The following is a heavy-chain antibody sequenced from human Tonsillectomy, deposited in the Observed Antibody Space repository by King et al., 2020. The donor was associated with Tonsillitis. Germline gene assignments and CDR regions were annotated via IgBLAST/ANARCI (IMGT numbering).Heavy chain of an antibody. D-gene: IGHD1/OR15-1a*01. Sequence: QLVQSGAEVKKPGASVKVSCKASGYTFTNYGISWVRQAPGQGLEWMGWISAYNGNTNYAQKLQGRVTMTTDTSTSTAYMELRSLRSDDTAVYYCARDRPQHRTEQHNDAFDIWGQGTMVTVSS. J-gene: IGHJ3*02. V-gene: IGHV1-18*04. CDR1: GYTFTNYG. CDR2: ISAYNGNT. CDR3: ARDRPQHRTEQHNDAFDI.